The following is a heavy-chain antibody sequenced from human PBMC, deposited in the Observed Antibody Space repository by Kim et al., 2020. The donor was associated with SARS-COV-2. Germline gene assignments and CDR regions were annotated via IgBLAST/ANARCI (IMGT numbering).Heavy chain of an antibody. D-gene: IGHD3-10*01. CDR3: AREDLLWFGETATYYHYGMDV. CDR2: INADNGNT. V-gene: IGHV1-3*01. J-gene: IGHJ6*02. Sequence: ASVKVSFKASGYTFTSYAMHWVRQAPGQRLEWMGWINADNGNTKYSQKFQGRVTITRDTSASTAYMELSSLRSEDTAVYYCAREDLLWFGETATYYHYGMDVWGQGTTVTASS. CDR1: GYTFTSYA.